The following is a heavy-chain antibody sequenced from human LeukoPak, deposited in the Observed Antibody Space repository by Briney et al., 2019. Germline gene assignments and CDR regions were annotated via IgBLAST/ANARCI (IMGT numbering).Heavy chain of an antibody. CDR1: GGSISSGGYY. CDR2: IYHSGST. V-gene: IGHV4-30-2*01. D-gene: IGHD3-22*01. CDR3: ARDPVRYYDSSGYYPADLY. Sequence: SETLSLTCTVSGGSISSGGYYWSWIRQPPGKGLEWIGYIYHSGSTYYNPSLKSRVTISVDRSKNQFSLKLSSVTAADTAVYYCARDPVRYYDSSGYYPADLYWGQGALVTVSS. J-gene: IGHJ4*02.